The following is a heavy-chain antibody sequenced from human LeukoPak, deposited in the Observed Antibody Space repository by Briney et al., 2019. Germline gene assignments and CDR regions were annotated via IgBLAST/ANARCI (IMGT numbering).Heavy chain of an antibody. CDR2: INHSGST. CDR3: ARHQYGTIDY. D-gene: IGHD2/OR15-2a*01. V-gene: IGHV4-34*01. Sequence: SSETLSLTCAVYGGSFSGYYWSWLRQPPGKGLEWIGEINHSGSTNYNPSLKSRAIISLDTSKKQFSLKLSSVTAADTAVYYCARHQYGTIDYWGQGTLVTVSS. CDR1: GGSFSGYY. J-gene: IGHJ4*02.